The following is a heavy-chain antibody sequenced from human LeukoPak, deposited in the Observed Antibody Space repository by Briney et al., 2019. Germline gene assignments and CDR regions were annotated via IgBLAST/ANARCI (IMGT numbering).Heavy chain of an antibody. J-gene: IGHJ4*02. Sequence: PGGSLRLSCAASGFTFRIYGMNWVRQAPGKGPEWVSYIAHDSTTKYYKDSVKGRFTMSRDNARTSLYLQMTSLRAEDTAMYYCARATRNGYDYWGQGTLVTVSS. D-gene: IGHD5-24*01. V-gene: IGHV3-48*04. CDR3: ARATRNGYDY. CDR1: GFTFRIYG. CDR2: IAHDSTTK.